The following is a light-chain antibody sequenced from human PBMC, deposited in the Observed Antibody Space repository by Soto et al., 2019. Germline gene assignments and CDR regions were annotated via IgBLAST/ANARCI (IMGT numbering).Light chain of an antibody. V-gene: IGKV3-11*01. CDR3: QQRQYWPPIT. Sequence: EIVMTQSPATVPVSPGERVTLSCRASQSVSIDLAWYQQKPGQAPRLLIYDASNRATGIPARFTGSGSGTDFNLTISTLEPEDFAVYYCQQRQYWPPITFGQGTRLEIK. CDR1: QSVSID. CDR2: DAS. J-gene: IGKJ5*01.